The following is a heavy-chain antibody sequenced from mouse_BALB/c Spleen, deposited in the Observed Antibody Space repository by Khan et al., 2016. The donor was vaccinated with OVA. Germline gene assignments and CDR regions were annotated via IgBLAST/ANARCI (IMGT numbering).Heavy chain of an antibody. Sequence: EVQLQESGPGLVKPSQSLSLTCTVTGYSITSGYAWNWIRQFPGNKLEWMGYISYSGVTSSTPSLKSRISITRDTSKNQFFLQLNSVTTEDTATYYCARGNYYRYYFDYWGQGTTLTVAS. CDR2: ISYSGVT. CDR3: ARGNYYRYYFDY. J-gene: IGHJ2*01. V-gene: IGHV3-2*02. CDR1: GYSITSGYA. D-gene: IGHD1-1*01.